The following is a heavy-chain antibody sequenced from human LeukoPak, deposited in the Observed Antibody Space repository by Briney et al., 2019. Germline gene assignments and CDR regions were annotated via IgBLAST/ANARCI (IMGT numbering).Heavy chain of an antibody. D-gene: IGHD6-6*01. J-gene: IGHJ4*02. V-gene: IGHV1-18*01. Sequence: GASVKVSCKASGYTFTSYGISWVRQAPGQGLEWMGWISAYNGNTNYAQKLQGRVTMTTDTSTSTAYMELRSLRSDDTAVYYCARAAGSSSSEPTLIDYWGQGTLVTVSS. CDR1: GYTFTSYG. CDR3: ARAAGSSSSEPTLIDY. CDR2: ISAYNGNT.